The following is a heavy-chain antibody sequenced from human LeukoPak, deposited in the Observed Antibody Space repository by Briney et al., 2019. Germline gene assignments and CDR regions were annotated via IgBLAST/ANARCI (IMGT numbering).Heavy chain of an antibody. J-gene: IGHJ4*02. CDR3: ARGQSLRYFTALDY. D-gene: IGHD3-9*01. CDR1: GGSFSGYY. Sequence: SETLSLTCAVYGGSFSGYYWSWIRQPPGKGLEWIGEINHSGSTNYNPSLKSRVTISVDTSKNRFSLKLSSVTAADTAVYYCARGQSLRYFTALDYWGQGTLVTVSS. V-gene: IGHV4-34*01. CDR2: INHSGST.